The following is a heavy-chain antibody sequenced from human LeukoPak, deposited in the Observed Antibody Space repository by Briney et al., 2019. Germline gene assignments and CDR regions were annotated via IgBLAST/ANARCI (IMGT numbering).Heavy chain of an antibody. Sequence: SETLSLTCTVSGGSISDYYWSWIRQSPGKRLEWIGYIYYSGRTTYNPSLNSRATISVDTYKNHLSLRLNSVTTADTAVYYCAEGQFDYWGQGILVTVSS. CDR1: GGSISDYY. CDR3: AEGQFDY. J-gene: IGHJ4*02. V-gene: IGHV4-59*01. CDR2: IYYSGRT.